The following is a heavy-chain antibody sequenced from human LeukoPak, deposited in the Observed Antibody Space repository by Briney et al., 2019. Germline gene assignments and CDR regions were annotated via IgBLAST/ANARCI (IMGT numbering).Heavy chain of an antibody. D-gene: IGHD4-23*01. V-gene: IGHV1-69*05. CDR3: ARVGGAPGYYFDY. Sequence: SVKVSCKASGGTFSSYAISWVRQAPGQGLEWMGGIIPIFGTANYAQKFQGRVTITTDESTSTAYMELSSLRSEDTAVYYYARVGGAPGYYFDYWGQGTLVTVSS. CDR1: GGTFSSYA. J-gene: IGHJ4*02. CDR2: IIPIFGTA.